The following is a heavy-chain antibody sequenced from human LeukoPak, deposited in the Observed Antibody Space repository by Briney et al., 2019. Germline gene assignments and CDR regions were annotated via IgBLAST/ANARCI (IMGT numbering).Heavy chain of an antibody. D-gene: IGHD6-13*01. V-gene: IGHV1-2*06. CDR1: GYTFTGYY. CDR2: INPNSGGT. CDR3: ARGPTGYSSSWYAY. Sequence: ASVKVSCKASGYTFTGYYMHWVRQAPGQGLEWMGRINPNSGGTNYAQKFQGRVTMTRDTSISTAYMELSRLRSDDTAVYYCARGPTGYSSSWYAYWGQRTLVTVSS. J-gene: IGHJ4*02.